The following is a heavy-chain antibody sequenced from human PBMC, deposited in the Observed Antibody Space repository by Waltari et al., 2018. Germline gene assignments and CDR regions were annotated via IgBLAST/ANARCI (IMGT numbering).Heavy chain of an antibody. J-gene: IGHJ4*02. CDR2: VKNVGTMI. V-gene: IGHV3-74*01. CDR1: ELSSFW. CDR3: STNPPGN. Sequence: EVQLVESGGDLVQPGGSLRLSCTVSELSSFWLDWVRQAPGKGLVWVARVKNVGTMITCADAVRGRFTGSRDSAKKTFYLQMNSLRGEYTAVYYCSTNPPGNWGQGTLVTVSS.